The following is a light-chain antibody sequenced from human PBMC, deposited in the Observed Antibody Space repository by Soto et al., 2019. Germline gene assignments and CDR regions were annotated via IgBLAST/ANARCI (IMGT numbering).Light chain of an antibody. CDR2: GAS. J-gene: IGKJ1*01. V-gene: IGKV3-20*01. CDR1: QSVASN. CDR3: QQYGSSPWT. Sequence: ELVMTQSPATLSASPGERATLSCRASQSVASNFAWYQQKPGQAPRLLIYGASSRATGIPDRFSGSGSGTDFTLTISRLEPEDFAVYYCQQYGSSPWTFGQGTKVDIK.